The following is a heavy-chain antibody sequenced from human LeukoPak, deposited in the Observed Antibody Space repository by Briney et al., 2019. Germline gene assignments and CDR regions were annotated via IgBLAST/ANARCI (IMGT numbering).Heavy chain of an antibody. CDR3: ARDRRGGRSGYYHIDY. J-gene: IGHJ4*02. CDR1: GFTVSSNY. CDR2: IYSGGST. D-gene: IGHD3-3*01. Sequence: GGSLRLSCPASGFTVSSNYMSCVRQAPGKGLEWVSVIYSGGSTYYAASVKGRFTISRDNSKNTLYLQMNSLRAEDTAVYYCARDRRGGRSGYYHIDYWGQGTLVTVSS. V-gene: IGHV3-53*01.